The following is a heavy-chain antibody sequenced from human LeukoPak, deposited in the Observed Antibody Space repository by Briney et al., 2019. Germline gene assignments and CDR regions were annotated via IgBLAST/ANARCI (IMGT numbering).Heavy chain of an antibody. Sequence: SGPTLVNPTQTLTLTCTFSGFSLSTSGVGVGWIRQPPGKALEWLALIYWDDDKRYSPSLKSRLTITKDTSKNQVVLTMTNMDPVDTATYYCAHLEALLLWFGDLSHDAFDIWGQGTMVTVSS. CDR1: GFSLSTSGVG. J-gene: IGHJ3*02. D-gene: IGHD3-10*01. V-gene: IGHV2-5*02. CDR2: IYWDDDK. CDR3: AHLEALLLWFGDLSHDAFDI.